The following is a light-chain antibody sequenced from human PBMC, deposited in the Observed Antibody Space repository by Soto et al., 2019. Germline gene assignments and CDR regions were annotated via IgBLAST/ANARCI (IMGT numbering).Light chain of an antibody. V-gene: IGKV3-15*01. J-gene: IGKJ5*01. Sequence: EVVMTQSPATLSVSPGDRATLSCRASESVSSNLAWYQQRPGQAPRLVIYGASTRATGIPARFSGGGSGTDFTLTISSLQSEDFAVYYCQQYNSWPPITFGQGTRLEI. CDR3: QQYNSWPPIT. CDR2: GAS. CDR1: ESVSSN.